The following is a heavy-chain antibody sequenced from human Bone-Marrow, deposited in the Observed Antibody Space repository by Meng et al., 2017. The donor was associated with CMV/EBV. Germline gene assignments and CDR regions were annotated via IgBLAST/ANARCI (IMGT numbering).Heavy chain of an antibody. CDR2: INHSGST. Sequence: SQTLSLTCAVYGGSFSAYYWSWIRQPPGKGLEWIGEINHSGSTNYNPSLKSRVTISVDTSKNQFSLKLSSVTAADTAVYYCARARSYCSSTSCYRYYYGMDVWGQGTTVTVSS. CDR1: GGSFSAYY. D-gene: IGHD2-2*01. CDR3: ARARSYCSSTSCYRYYYGMDV. V-gene: IGHV4-34*01. J-gene: IGHJ6*02.